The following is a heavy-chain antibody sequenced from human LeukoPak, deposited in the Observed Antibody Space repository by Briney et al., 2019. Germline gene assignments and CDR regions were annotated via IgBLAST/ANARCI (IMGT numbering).Heavy chain of an antibody. V-gene: IGHV3-33*01. J-gene: IGHJ4*02. CDR2: IWYDGSNK. CDR1: GFTFSSYG. CDR3: ATGSGWYSPDY. D-gene: IGHD6-19*01. Sequence: GGSLRLSCAASGFTFSSYGMHWVRQAPGKGLEWVAVIWYDGSNKYYADSVKGRFTISRDNSKNTVYLQMNSLRAEDTAVYYCATGSGWYSPDYWGQGTLVTVSS.